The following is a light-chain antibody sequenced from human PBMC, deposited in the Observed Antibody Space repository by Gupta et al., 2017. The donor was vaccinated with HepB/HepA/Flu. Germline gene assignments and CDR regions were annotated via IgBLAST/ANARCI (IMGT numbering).Light chain of an antibody. V-gene: IGKV3-20*01. CDR3: QQYGSSPET. Sequence: EPVLTQSPGTLSLSPGERATLSCRASQSVSSSYLAWYQQKPGQAPRLLIYGASSWATGIPYRFSGSGSGTDFTLTISRLEPEDFAVYYCQQYGSSPETFGRGTKVEIK. CDR2: GAS. J-gene: IGKJ4*01. CDR1: QSVSSSY.